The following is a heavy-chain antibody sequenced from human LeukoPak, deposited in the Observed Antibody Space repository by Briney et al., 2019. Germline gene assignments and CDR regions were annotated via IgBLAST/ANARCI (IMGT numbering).Heavy chain of an antibody. Sequence: PSGTLSLTCTVSGGSISSGGYYWSWIRQHPGKGLEWIGYIYYSGSTYYNPSLKSRVTISVDTSKNQFSLKLSSVTAADTAVYYCARGDYYGSGSYYFDYGGRGTLVTVSS. CDR2: IYYSGST. CDR1: GGSISSGGYY. D-gene: IGHD3-10*01. V-gene: IGHV4-31*03. J-gene: IGHJ4*02. CDR3: ARGDYYGSGSYYFDY.